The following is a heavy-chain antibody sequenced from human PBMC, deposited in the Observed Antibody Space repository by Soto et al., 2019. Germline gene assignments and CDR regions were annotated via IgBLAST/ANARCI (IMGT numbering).Heavy chain of an antibody. CDR1: GFTFNIYA. CDR3: AKDRYLDHDSRGYLFDN. V-gene: IGHV3-23*01. J-gene: IGHJ4*02. Sequence: EVQLLESGGDLIQPGGSLRLSCAASGFTFNIYAMTWVRQAPGKGLEWVSAISRYGDFTYYAHSVEGRFTISRDNSKNTLYLQMNSLRAEDTAVYYCAKDRYLDHDSRGYLFDNGGQGTLVTVSS. D-gene: IGHD3-22*01. CDR2: ISRYGDFT.